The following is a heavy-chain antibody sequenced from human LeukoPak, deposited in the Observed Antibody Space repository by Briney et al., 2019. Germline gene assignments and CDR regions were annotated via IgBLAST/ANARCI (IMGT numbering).Heavy chain of an antibody. D-gene: IGHD6-6*01. V-gene: IGHV1-46*01. CDR3: ARGRRPIAARPGNWFDP. J-gene: IGHJ5*02. Sequence: ASVKVSCKASGYTFTSYYMHWVRRAPGQGLEWMGIINPSGGSTSYAQKFQGRVTMTWDTSTSTVYMELSSLRSEDTAVYYCARGRRPIAARPGNWFDPWGQGTLVTVSS. CDR2: INPSGGST. CDR1: GYTFTSYY.